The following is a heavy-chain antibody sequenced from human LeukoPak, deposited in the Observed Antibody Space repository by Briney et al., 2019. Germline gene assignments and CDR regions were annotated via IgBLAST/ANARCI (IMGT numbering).Heavy chain of an antibody. CDR3: ARADSSSWSAFDI. V-gene: IGHV3-66*02. Sequence: GGSLRLSCAASGFTASSNYMSWVRQAPGKGLEWVSVIYAGGSKYYADSVKGRFTISRDNSKNTLNLQLNSLRAEDTAVYYCARADSSSWSAFDIWGQGTMVIVSS. J-gene: IGHJ3*02. CDR1: GFTASSNY. CDR2: IYAGGSK. D-gene: IGHD6-13*01.